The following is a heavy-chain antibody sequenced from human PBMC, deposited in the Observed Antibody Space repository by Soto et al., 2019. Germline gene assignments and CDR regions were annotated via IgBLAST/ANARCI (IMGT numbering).Heavy chain of an antibody. Sequence: GGSLRLSCARSGFTLSYHYMDWFLQAPFKGLEFVGRSRDKAQGYSTEYAASVKGRFTTSRGDSKNSVYLQMNSLRAEDTAVYYCARESEDLTSNFDYWGQGTLVTVSS. V-gene: IGHV3-72*01. CDR2: SRDKAQGYST. CDR3: ARESEDLTSNFDY. J-gene: IGHJ4*02. CDR1: GFTLSYHY.